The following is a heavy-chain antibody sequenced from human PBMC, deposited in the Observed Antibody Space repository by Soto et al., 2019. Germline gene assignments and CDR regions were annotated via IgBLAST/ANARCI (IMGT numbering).Heavy chain of an antibody. CDR1: GGSFRCYY. D-gene: IGHD6-13*01. CDR3: ARLYGSRGPFDY. J-gene: IGHJ4*02. CDR2: IKHRGST. Sequence: SETLSLTCAVYGGSFRCYYWSWIRQPPGKGLEWIGEIKHRGSTNYNPSLKSRVTISVDTSKNQFSLKLSSVTAADTAVYYCARLYGSRGPFDYWGQGTLVTVSS. V-gene: IGHV4-34*01.